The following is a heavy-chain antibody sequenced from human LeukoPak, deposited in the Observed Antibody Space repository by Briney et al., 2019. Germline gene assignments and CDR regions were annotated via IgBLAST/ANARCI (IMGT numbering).Heavy chain of an antibody. CDR1: GGSISSGGYY. Sequence: SETLSLTCTVSGGSISSGGYYWSWIRQPPGKGLEWIGYIYHSGSTYYNPSLKSRVTISVDRSKNQFSLKLSSVTAADTAVYYCARSGAGKYDSFYYYYMDVWGKGTTVTVSS. D-gene: IGHD1-26*01. J-gene: IGHJ6*03. CDR2: IYHSGST. CDR3: ARSGAGKYDSFYYYYMDV. V-gene: IGHV4-30-2*01.